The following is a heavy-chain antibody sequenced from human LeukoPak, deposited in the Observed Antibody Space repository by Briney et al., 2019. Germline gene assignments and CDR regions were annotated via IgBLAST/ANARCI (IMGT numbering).Heavy chain of an antibody. CDR2: LSPGGDSI. Sequence: GGSLRLSCAASAFSFSDYHMNWIRQAPGKGLEWVSYLSPGGDSIYFADSVKGRFTLSRDITKNSLSLQINSLTAQDTAVYYCATGRDITVTGPGGYFDYCGQGTLVTVSS. V-gene: IGHV3-11*01. D-gene: IGHD6-19*01. CDR1: AFSFSDYH. CDR3: ATGRDITVTGPGGYFDY. J-gene: IGHJ4*02.